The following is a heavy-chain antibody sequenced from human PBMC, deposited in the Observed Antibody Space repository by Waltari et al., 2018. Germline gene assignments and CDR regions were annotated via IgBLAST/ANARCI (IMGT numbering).Heavy chain of an antibody. D-gene: IGHD3-22*01. CDR1: GGSISSSTYY. J-gene: IGHJ4*02. CDR3: SGEYYYDSSGYYGIDY. Sequence: QLQLQESGPGLVKPSETLSLTCTVSGGSISSSTYYWGWIRQPPGKGLEWMGSIDYSGDTYYNPSLKRRVTISVDTSKNQFSLKLSSVTAADTAVYYCSGEYYYDSSGYYGIDYWGQGTLVTVSS. CDR2: IDYSGDT. V-gene: IGHV4-39*01.